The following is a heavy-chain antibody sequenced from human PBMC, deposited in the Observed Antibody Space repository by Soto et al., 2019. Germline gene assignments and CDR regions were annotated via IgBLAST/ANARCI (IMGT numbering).Heavy chain of an antibody. J-gene: IGHJ4*02. Sequence: GVSLSLSCSASGFTFINYAMTWVRQAPGEGLEWVSTISGNGANTHYADSVKGRFSISRDNSKNTLYIQMNRLRADDTAVYYCAKDYGSPRYFFDYWGQGALVTVSS. CDR1: GFTFINYA. D-gene: IGHD6-19*01. CDR3: AKDYGSPRYFFDY. CDR2: ISGNGANT. V-gene: IGHV3-23*01.